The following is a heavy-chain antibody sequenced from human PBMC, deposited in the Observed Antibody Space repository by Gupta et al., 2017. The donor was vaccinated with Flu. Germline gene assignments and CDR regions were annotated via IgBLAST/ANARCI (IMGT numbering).Heavy chain of an antibody. Sequence: QVQLVESGGGVVQPGRSLRLSCAASGFTFSSYGMHWVRQAPGKGLEWVAVIWYDGSNKYYADSVKGRFTISRDNSKNTLYLQMNSLRAEDTAVYYCARVLEDCSSTSCYIGYYYYYGMDVWGQGTTVTVSS. CDR2: IWYDGSNK. CDR1: GFTFSSYG. D-gene: IGHD2-2*02. V-gene: IGHV3-33*01. J-gene: IGHJ6*02. CDR3: ARVLEDCSSTSCYIGYYYYYGMDV.